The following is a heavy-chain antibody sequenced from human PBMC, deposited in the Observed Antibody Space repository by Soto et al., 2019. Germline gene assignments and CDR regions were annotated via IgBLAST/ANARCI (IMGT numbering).Heavy chain of an antibody. Sequence: PRGSLRLACAPTGFTFTAYWVHWVRQARGKGLEWVAGISYDGSNQYYADSVKGRFTISSDNSKNTLYLQMNSLRAEDTAVYYCARDWSRWDYWGQGTLVTVSS. CDR3: ARDWSRWDY. CDR1: GFTFTAYW. CDR2: ISYDGSNQ. J-gene: IGHJ4*02. D-gene: IGHD2-15*01. V-gene: IGHV3-30-3*01.